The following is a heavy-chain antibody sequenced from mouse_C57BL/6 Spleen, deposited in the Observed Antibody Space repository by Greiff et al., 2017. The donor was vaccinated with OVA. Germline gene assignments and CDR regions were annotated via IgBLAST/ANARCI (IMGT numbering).Heavy chain of an antibody. CDR3: ARHRLRPYYFDC. CDR2: IYPGDGDT. J-gene: IGHJ2*01. CDR1: GYAFSSYW. Sequence: QVQLKESGAELVKPGASVKISCKASGYAFSSYWMNWVKQRPGKGLEWIGQIYPGDGDTNYNGKFKGKATLTADKSSSTAYMQLSSLTSECSAVYFCARHRLRPYYFDCWGQGTTLTVSS. V-gene: IGHV1-80*01. D-gene: IGHD2-4*01.